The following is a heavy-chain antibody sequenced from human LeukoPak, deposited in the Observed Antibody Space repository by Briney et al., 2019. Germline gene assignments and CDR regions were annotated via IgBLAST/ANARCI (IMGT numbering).Heavy chain of an antibody. CDR1: GGSISSYY. Sequence: SETLSLTCTVSGGSISSYYWSWIRQPPGKGLEWIGYIYYSGSTNYNPSLKSRVTISVDASKNQFSLKLSSVTAADTAVYYCAISSIGYSSSWYYIYWGQGTLVTVSS. V-gene: IGHV4-59*01. D-gene: IGHD6-13*01. CDR2: IYYSGST. J-gene: IGHJ4*02. CDR3: AISSIGYSSSWYYIY.